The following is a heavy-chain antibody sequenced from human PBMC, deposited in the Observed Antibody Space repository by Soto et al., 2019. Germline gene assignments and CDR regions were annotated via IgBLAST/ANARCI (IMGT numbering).Heavy chain of an antibody. CDR3: ASDAMVRGVP. CDR1: GGSFSGYY. V-gene: IGHV4-34*01. Sequence: SETLSLTCAVYGGSFSGYYWSWIRQPPGKGLEWIGEINHSGSTNYNPSLKSRVTISVDTSKNQFSLKLSSVTAADTAVYYCASDAMVRGVPWGQGTLVTVSS. D-gene: IGHD3-10*01. CDR2: INHSGST. J-gene: IGHJ5*02.